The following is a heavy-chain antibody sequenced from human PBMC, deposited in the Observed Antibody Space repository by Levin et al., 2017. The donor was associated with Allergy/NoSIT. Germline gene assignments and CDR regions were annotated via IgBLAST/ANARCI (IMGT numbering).Heavy chain of an antibody. CDR1: GFTFNNYA. D-gene: IGHD6-19*01. V-gene: IGHV3-23*01. CDR2: ISGSGGST. CDR3: AKDSSGWELEYFQH. J-gene: IGHJ1*01. Sequence: GGSLRLSCAASGFTFNNYAMSWVRQAPGKGLEWVSAISGSGGSTYYADSVKGRFTISRDNFKNTLYLQMNSLRAEDTAVYYCAKDSSGWELEYFQHWGQGTLVTVSS.